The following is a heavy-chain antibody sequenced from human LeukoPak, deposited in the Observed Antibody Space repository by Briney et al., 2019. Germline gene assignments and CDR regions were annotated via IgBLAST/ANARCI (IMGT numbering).Heavy chain of an antibody. Sequence: SETLSLTCTVSGVSISSGGYYWSWIRQHPGKGLEWIGYIYYSGSTYYNPSLKSRVTISVDTSKNQFSLKLSSVTAADTAVYYCARERDGYNGRLDPWGQGTLVTVSS. CDR1: GVSISSGGYY. V-gene: IGHV4-31*03. CDR3: ARERDGYNGRLDP. J-gene: IGHJ5*02. D-gene: IGHD5-24*01. CDR2: IYYSGST.